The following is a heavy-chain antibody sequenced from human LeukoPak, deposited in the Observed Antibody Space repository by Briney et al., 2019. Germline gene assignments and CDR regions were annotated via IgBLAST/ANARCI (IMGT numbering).Heavy chain of an antibody. CDR3: ARVSRQVFDY. Sequence: PSETLSLTCTVSGGSLSSYYWSWVRQPPGKGLEWIGYIYYSGSTNYNPSLKSRVTISVDTSKNQFSLRLSSVTAADTAVYYCARVSRQVFDYWGQGTLVTVSS. CDR1: GGSLSSYY. V-gene: IGHV4-59*01. CDR2: IYYSGST. J-gene: IGHJ4*02.